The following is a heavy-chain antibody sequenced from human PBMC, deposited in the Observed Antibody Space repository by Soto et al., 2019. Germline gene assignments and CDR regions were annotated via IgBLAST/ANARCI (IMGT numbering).Heavy chain of an antibody. V-gene: IGHV4-4*02. CDR1: GGSISSDDW. D-gene: IGHD2-21*02. Sequence: QVQLQESGPGLVKPSGTLSLTCAVSGGSISSDDWWTWVRQTPGKGLEWMGEIYHSGTTNYNPSLMSRVTIAVDKAKSQCSLRLDSVTAADTSVYYCARSDCYGVCRGKWLDPWGQGILVTVSS. CDR2: IYHSGTT. J-gene: IGHJ5*02. CDR3: ARSDCYGVCRGKWLDP.